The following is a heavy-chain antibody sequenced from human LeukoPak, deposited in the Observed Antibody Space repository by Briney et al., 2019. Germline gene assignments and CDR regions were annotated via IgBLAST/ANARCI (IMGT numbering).Heavy chain of an antibody. CDR2: VSYSGGT. CDR3: ARLSTYYDFWSPLDY. V-gene: IGHV4-59*02. CDR1: GASVSSHY. J-gene: IGHJ4*02. Sequence: SETLSLTCTVSGASVSSHYWSWIRQPPGRGLEWIGYVSYSGGTNYNPSLKSRVTISLDTSMDQFSLRLNSVTAADTAVYYCARLSTYYDFWSPLDYWGQGTLVTVSS. D-gene: IGHD3-3*01.